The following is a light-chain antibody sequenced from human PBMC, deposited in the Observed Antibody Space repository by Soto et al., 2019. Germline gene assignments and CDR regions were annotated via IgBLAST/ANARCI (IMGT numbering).Light chain of an antibody. CDR2: AAS. Sequence: SQMTQSPSSLSASVGDRVTITCLASQSISSYLNWYQQKPGKAPKLLIYAASSLQSGVPSRFSGSGSGTDFTLTISSLQHEDFATYYCQQISQATSTFGHGTKVDIK. CDR1: QSISSY. J-gene: IGKJ1*01. CDR3: QQISQATST. V-gene: IGKV1-39*01.